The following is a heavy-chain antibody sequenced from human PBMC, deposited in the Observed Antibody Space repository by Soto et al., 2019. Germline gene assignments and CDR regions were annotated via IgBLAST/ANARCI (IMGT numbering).Heavy chain of an antibody. CDR2: IYYSGST. D-gene: IGHD4-17*01. CDR1: GGSISSYY. J-gene: IGHJ6*02. CDR3: ARGHYGDRYYYYYYGMDV. V-gene: IGHV4-59*12. Sequence: QVQLQESGPGLVKPSETLSLTCTVSGGSISSYYWSWIRQPPGKGLEWIGYIYYSGSTNYNPSLKSRVTISVDTSKNQFSLKLSSVTAADTAVYYCARGHYGDRYYYYYYGMDVWGQGTTVTVSS.